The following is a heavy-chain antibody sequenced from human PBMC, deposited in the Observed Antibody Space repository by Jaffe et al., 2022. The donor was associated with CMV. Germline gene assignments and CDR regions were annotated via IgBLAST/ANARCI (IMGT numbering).Heavy chain of an antibody. J-gene: IGHJ3*02. Sequence: EVQLVESGGGLVKPGGSLRLSCAASGFTFSSYSMNWVRQAPGKGLEWVSSISSSSSYIYYADSVKGRFTISRDNAKNSLYLQMNSLRAEDTAVYYCARDIANYDILTGYSLHDAFDIWGQGTMVTVSS. D-gene: IGHD3-9*01. CDR1: GFTFSSYS. CDR2: ISSSSSYI. V-gene: IGHV3-21*01. CDR3: ARDIANYDILTGYSLHDAFDI.